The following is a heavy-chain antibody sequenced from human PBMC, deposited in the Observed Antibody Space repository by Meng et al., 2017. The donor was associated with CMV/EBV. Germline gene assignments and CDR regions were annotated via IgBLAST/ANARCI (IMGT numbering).Heavy chain of an antibody. J-gene: IGHJ4*02. Sequence: GESLKISCAASEFTFSNYAMSWVRQAPGRGLAWVSAITASGGSTYYADSVKGRFTVSRDNPKNTLYLQMNSLRAEDTALYYCAKAFSASWYREYYDDWGQGTLVTVSS. CDR2: ITASGGST. D-gene: IGHD6-13*01. CDR1: EFTFSNYA. V-gene: IGHV3-23*01. CDR3: AKAFSASWYREYYDD.